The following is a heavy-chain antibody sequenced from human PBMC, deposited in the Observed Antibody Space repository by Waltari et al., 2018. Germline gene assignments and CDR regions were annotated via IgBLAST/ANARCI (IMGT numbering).Heavy chain of an antibody. CDR2: IYSGGST. Sequence: EVQLVESGGGLVQPGGSLRLSCAASGFTVSSNYISWVRQAPGKGLEWVSVIYSGGSTYYADSVKGRFTISRDNSKNTLYLQMNSLRAEDTAVYYCARSPNSIRGFWSGSYGMDVWGQGTTVTVSS. CDR1: GFTVSSNY. J-gene: IGHJ6*02. V-gene: IGHV3-66*02. CDR3: ARSPNSIRGFWSGSYGMDV. D-gene: IGHD3-3*01.